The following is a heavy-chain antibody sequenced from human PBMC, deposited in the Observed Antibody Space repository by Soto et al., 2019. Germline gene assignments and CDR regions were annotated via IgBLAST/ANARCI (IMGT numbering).Heavy chain of an antibody. D-gene: IGHD2-2*01. CDR1: GFTFSSYW. Sequence: GGSLRLSCAASGFTFSSYWMSWVRQAPGKGLGWVANIKQDGSEKYYVDSVKGRFTISRDNAKNSLYLQMNSLRAEDTAVYYCARDRCSSTSCYWLDAFDIWGQGTMVTVSS. CDR3: ARDRCSSTSCYWLDAFDI. CDR2: IKQDGSEK. V-gene: IGHV3-7*01. J-gene: IGHJ3*02.